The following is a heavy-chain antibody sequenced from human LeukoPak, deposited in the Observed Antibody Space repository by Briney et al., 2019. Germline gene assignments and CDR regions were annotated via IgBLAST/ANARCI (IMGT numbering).Heavy chain of an antibody. J-gene: IGHJ6*02. Sequence: SETLSLTCTVSGGSISSYYWSWIRQPPGKGLEWIGYIYYSGSTNYNPSLKSRVTISVDTSKNQFSLKLSSVTAADTAVYYCARASSGTYYSYYGMDVWGQGTTVTVSS. D-gene: IGHD1-26*01. CDR3: ARASSGTYYSYYGMDV. V-gene: IGHV4-59*08. CDR1: GGSISSYY. CDR2: IYYSGST.